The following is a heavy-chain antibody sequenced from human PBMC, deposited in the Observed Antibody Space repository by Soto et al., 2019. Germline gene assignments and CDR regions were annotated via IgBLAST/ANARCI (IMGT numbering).Heavy chain of an antibody. CDR1: GFTFSSYA. CDR3: AKYRPFCRGGSCYFQDKGDLIY. Sequence: PGGSLRLSCAASGFTFSSYAMSWVRQAPGKGLEWVSAISGSGGSTYYADSVKGRFTISRDNSKNTLYLQMHSLGAEDTAVYYCAKYRPFCRGGSCYFQDKGDLIYWGQGAPVPVSS. D-gene: IGHD2-15*01. J-gene: IGHJ4*02. CDR2: ISGSGGST. V-gene: IGHV3-23*01.